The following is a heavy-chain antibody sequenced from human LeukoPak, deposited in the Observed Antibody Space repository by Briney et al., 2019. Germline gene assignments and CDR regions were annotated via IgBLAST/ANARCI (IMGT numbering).Heavy chain of an antibody. D-gene: IGHD4-17*01. CDR2: SGSGAYT. CDR3: AKDGSPNYGDYLSWDY. CDR1: GFTFSNYA. V-gene: IGHV3-23*01. J-gene: IGHJ4*02. Sequence: GGSLRLSCAASGFTFSNYAMSWVRQAPGKGLEWVSASGSGAYTYYADSVKGRLTISRDNSKNTLYLQMNSLRAEDTAVYYCAKDGSPNYGDYLSWDYWGQGTLVTVSS.